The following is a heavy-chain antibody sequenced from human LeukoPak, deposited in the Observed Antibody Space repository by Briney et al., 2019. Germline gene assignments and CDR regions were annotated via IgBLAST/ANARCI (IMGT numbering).Heavy chain of an antibody. CDR2: IKSKTDCGTT. Sequence: PGGSLRLSCAASRFTFSNAWMSWGRQALGKGLGWVGRIKSKTDCGTTDYAAHVKGRFTISRDDSKNTLYLQMNSLKTEDTAVYYCTTDIVVVPAAIVAEGFDYWGQGTLVTVSS. J-gene: IGHJ4*02. CDR1: RFTFSNAW. V-gene: IGHV3-15*01. D-gene: IGHD2-2*02. CDR3: TTDIVVVPAAIVAEGFDY.